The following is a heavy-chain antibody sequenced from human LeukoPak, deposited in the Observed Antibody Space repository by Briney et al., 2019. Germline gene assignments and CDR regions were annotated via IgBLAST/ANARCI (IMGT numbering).Heavy chain of an antibody. CDR3: ARLGHAAMVPHFDY. V-gene: IGHV4-39*07. CDR2: IYYSGST. J-gene: IGHJ4*02. D-gene: IGHD5-18*01. CDR1: GGSISSSSYY. Sequence: SETLSLTCTVSGGSISSSSYYWGWIRQPPGKGLEWIGSIYYSGSTYYNPSLKSRVTISVDTSKNQFSLKLSSVTAADTAVYYCARLGHAAMVPHFDYWGQGTLVTVSS.